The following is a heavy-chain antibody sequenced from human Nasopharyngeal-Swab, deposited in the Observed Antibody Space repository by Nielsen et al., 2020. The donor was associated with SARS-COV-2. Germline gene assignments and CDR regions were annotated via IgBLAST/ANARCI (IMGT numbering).Heavy chain of an antibody. V-gene: IGHV3-48*01. CDR2: TSAGTSST. J-gene: IGHJ4*02. D-gene: IGHD1-14*01. CDR3: ARERNHYYLDY. Sequence: GESLKTSCAASGSTLSVYSVNWVRQAPGKGLEWVSDTSAGTSSTDYADSVKGRFTVSRDIVKNSLYLQLNRLSAEDTAVYYCARERNHYYLDYWGQGTLVTVSS. CDR1: GSTLSVYS.